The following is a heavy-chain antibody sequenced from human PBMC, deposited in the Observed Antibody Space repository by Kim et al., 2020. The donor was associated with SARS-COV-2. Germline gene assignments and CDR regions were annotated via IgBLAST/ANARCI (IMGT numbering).Heavy chain of an antibody. D-gene: IGHD2-21*02. Sequence: SVKVSCKASGGTFSSYAISWVRQAPGQGLEWMGGIIPIFGTANYAQKFQGRVTITADESTSTAYMELSSLRSEDTAVYYCAREPPPGVVTPRGGMDVWGQGTTVTVSS. J-gene: IGHJ6*02. CDR1: GGTFSSYA. CDR2: IIPIFGTA. V-gene: IGHV1-69*13. CDR3: AREPPPGVVTPRGGMDV.